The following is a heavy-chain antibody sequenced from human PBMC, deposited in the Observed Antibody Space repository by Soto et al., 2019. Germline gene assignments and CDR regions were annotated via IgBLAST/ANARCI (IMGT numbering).Heavy chain of an antibody. D-gene: IGHD3-22*01. CDR2: VSAYNDNT. CDR1: GYTFTRYG. V-gene: IGHV1-18*01. CDR3: AGTSVQTYFDEPDH. Sequence: GASVKVSCKASGYTFTRYGFNWVRQAPGQGPEWMGWVSAYNDNTNYAQRLQDRVTMTTDTSTNTAYMELRNLRSDDTAIYYCAGTSVQTYFDEPDHWGPGTLVTVSS. J-gene: IGHJ4*02.